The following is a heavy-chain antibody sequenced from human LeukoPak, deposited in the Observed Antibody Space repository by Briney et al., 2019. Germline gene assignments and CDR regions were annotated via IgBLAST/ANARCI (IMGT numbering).Heavy chain of an antibody. V-gene: IGHV1-24*01. CDR3: ATAFLDSGMDV. J-gene: IGHJ6*04. CDR2: FDPEDGET. Sequence: GASVKVSCKVYGYTLTELSMHWVRHAPGKGLEWRVGFDPEDGETIYAQKFQGRVTLNEDTSTDTAYMELSSLRSEDTAVYYCATAFLDSGMDVWGKGTTVTVSS. CDR1: GYTLTELS.